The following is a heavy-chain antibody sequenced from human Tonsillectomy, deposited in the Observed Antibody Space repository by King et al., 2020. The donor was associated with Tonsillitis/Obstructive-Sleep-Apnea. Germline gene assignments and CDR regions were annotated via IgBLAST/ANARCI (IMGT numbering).Heavy chain of an antibody. CDR3: ARQYYDILTGYPSFDY. CDR1: GGSISSYY. CDR2: IYYSGST. J-gene: IGHJ4*02. Sequence: LQLQESGPGLVKPSETLSLTCTVSGGSISSYYWSWIRQPPGKGLEWIGYIYYSGSTNYNPSLKSRVTISVDTSKNQFSLKLSSVTAADTAVYYCARQYYDILTGYPSFDYWGQGTLVTVSS. D-gene: IGHD3-9*01. V-gene: IGHV4-59*01.